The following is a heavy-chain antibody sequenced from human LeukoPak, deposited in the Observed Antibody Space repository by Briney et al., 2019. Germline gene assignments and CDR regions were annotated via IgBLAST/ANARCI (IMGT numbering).Heavy chain of an antibody. D-gene: IGHD2-15*01. CDR3: ARQPPTLGYCSGGSCYAGNWFDP. Sequence: PSETLSLTCTVSGGSISSSSYYWGWIRQPPGKGLEWIGNIYYSGSTYYNPSLKSRVTISVDTSKNQFSLKLSSVTAADTAVYYCARQPPTLGYCSGGSCYAGNWFDPWGQGTLVTVSS. V-gene: IGHV4-39*01. J-gene: IGHJ5*02. CDR1: GGSISSSSYY. CDR2: IYYSGST.